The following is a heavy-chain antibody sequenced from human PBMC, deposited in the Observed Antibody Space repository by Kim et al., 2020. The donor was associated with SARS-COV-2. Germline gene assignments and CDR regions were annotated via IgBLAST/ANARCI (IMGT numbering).Heavy chain of an antibody. J-gene: IGHJ4*02. Sequence: SVKVSCKASGFTFTSSAVQWVRQARGQRLEWIGWIVVGSGNTNYAQKFQERVTITRDMSTSTAYMELSSLRSEDTAVYYCATERPAYYYDSSGYSPFDYWGQGTLVTVSS. CDR3: ATERPAYYYDSSGYSPFDY. CDR1: GFTFTSSA. V-gene: IGHV1-58*01. D-gene: IGHD3-22*01. CDR2: IVVGSGNT.